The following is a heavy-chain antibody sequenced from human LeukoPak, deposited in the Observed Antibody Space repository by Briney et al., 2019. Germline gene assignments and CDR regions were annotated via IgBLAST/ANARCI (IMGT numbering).Heavy chain of an antibody. V-gene: IGHV4-34*01. D-gene: IGHD4-23*01. Sequence: SETLSPTCAVYGGSFSGYYWSWIRQPPGKGLEWIGEINHSGSTNYNPSLKSRVTISVDTSKNQFSLKLSSVTAADTAVYYCARGIWYGGNYYFDYWGQGTLVTVSS. CDR3: ARGIWYGGNYYFDY. J-gene: IGHJ4*02. CDR1: GGSFSGYY. CDR2: INHSGST.